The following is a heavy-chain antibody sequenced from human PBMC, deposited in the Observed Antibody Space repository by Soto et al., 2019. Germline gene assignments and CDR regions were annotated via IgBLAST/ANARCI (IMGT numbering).Heavy chain of an antibody. CDR1: GGSFSGYY. V-gene: IGHV4-34*01. CDR2: INHSGST. CDR3: ARGKAYCGGDCYLCYFDY. J-gene: IGHJ4*02. D-gene: IGHD2-21*02. Sequence: PSETLSLTCAVYGGSFSGYYWSWIRQPPGKGLEWIGEINHSGSTNYNPSLKSRVTISVDTSKNQFSLKLSSVTAADTAVYYCARGKAYCGGDCYLCYFDYWGQGTLVTVSS.